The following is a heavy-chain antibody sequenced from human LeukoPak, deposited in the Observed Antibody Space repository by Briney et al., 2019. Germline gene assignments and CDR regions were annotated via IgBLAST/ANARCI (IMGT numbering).Heavy chain of an antibody. Sequence: PGGSLRLSCAASGFTFSSYSMNWVRQAPGKGLEWVSSISSSSSYIYYADSVKGRFTISRDNAKNSLYLQMNSLRAEDTAVYYCARDYCSGGSCYLYGYWGQGTLVTVSS. CDR2: ISSSSSYI. V-gene: IGHV3-21*01. CDR3: ARDYCSGGSCYLYGY. D-gene: IGHD2-15*01. CDR1: GFTFSSYS. J-gene: IGHJ4*02.